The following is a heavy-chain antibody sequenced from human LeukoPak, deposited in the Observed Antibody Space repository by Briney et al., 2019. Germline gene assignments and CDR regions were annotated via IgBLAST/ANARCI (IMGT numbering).Heavy chain of an antibody. V-gene: IGHV1-2*02. CDR1: GYTFNGYY. J-gene: IGHJ4*02. CDR2: INPNSGGT. D-gene: IGHD3-10*01. CDR3: AREVGVYYYGSGSYLGLAY. Sequence: GASVKVSCKSSGYTFNGYYMHWVRQAPGQGLEWVGWINPNSGGTNYAQKFQGRVTMTRDTSISTAYMELSRLRSDDTAVYYCAREVGVYYYGSGSYLGLAYWGQGTLVTVSS.